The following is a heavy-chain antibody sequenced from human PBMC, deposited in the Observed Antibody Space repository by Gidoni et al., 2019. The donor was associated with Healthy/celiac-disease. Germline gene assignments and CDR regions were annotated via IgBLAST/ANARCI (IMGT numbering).Heavy chain of an antibody. CDR1: GFTFDDYA. CDR3: AKAVSSAGGGMDV. CDR2: ISWNSFSI. D-gene: IGHD3-16*01. J-gene: IGHJ6*02. V-gene: IGHV3-9*01. Sequence: EVQLVESGGGLVQPGRSLRLSCAASGFTFDDYAMHWVRQAPGKGLEWVSGISWNSFSIGYADSVKGRFTISRDNAKNSLYLQMNSLRAEDTALYYCAKAVSSAGGGMDVWGQGTTVTVSS.